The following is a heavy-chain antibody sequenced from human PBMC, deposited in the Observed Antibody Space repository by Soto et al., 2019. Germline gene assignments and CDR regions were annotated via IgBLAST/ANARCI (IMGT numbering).Heavy chain of an antibody. CDR3: ARYRSGIAPHVYYGMDV. V-gene: IGHV5-51*01. D-gene: IGHD2-15*01. Sequence: HNISCKGSGYSFTSYWIGWVRQMPGKGLEWMGIIYPGDSDTRYSPSFQGQVTISADKSISTAYLQWSSLKVSDTAMYYCARYRSGIAPHVYYGMDVWGQGTTVTVSS. CDR2: IYPGDSDT. CDR1: GYSFTSYW. J-gene: IGHJ6*02.